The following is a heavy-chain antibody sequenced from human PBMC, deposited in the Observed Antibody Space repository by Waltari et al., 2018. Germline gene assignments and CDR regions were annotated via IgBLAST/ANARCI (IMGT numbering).Heavy chain of an antibody. V-gene: IGHV4-39*02. D-gene: IGHD3-10*01. J-gene: IGHJ4*02. Sequence: QLQLKESGPRLVKSSETLSLTCTISGGSISTSTHYWAWIRQTPGKGPEWIGSVSYNGNAYYNPSLESRGTMSVDRSKNHFSLDLESVTTPDTSIYFCARSFGGSGSYKFDYWGQGILVTVSS. CDR1: GGSISTSTHY. CDR3: ARSFGGSGSYKFDY. CDR2: VSYNGNA.